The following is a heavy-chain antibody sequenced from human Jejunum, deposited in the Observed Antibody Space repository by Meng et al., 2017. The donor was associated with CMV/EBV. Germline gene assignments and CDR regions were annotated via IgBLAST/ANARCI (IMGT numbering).Heavy chain of an antibody. V-gene: IGHV3-74*03. D-gene: IGHD3-22*01. CDR1: GFTFSKYW. CDR2: IKSDGGST. J-gene: IGHJ4*02. CDR3: ARDLGSGYYFDC. Sequence: WEAAGFTFSKYWMHWVRQAPGKGLVWVSSIKSDGGSTTYADSVKGRFTISRDNAKNTLYLQMNSLRAEDTAVYYCARDLGSGYYFDCWGQGTLVTVSS.